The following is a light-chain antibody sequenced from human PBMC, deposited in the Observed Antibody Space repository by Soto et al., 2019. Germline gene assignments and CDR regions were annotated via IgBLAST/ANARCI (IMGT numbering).Light chain of an antibody. CDR2: DAS. CDR1: QSVSSY. Sequence: EIVVTQSPATLSLSPGERATLSCRASQSVSSYLSWYQQKPGQAPRLLIYDASNSASGIPARCSGSGAGTDFTLTISCLEPDDFAVYYCQQRINWPPLTFGGGTKVQIK. V-gene: IGKV3-11*01. CDR3: QQRINWPPLT. J-gene: IGKJ4*01.